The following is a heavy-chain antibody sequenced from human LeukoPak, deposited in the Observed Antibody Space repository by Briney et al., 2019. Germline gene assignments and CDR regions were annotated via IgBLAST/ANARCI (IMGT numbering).Heavy chain of an antibody. CDR1: GFTFSSYS. V-gene: IGHV3-21*01. CDR3: ARAGGSTVSHSDY. D-gene: IGHD4-17*01. CDR2: ISSSTSYI. J-gene: IGHJ4*02. Sequence: GGSLRLSCAASGFTFSSYSMNWIRQAPGKGLECVSSISSSTSYIYYADSVKGRFTISKDNAKNSLYLQMNSLRAEDTAVYYCARAGGSTVSHSDYWGQGTLVTVSS.